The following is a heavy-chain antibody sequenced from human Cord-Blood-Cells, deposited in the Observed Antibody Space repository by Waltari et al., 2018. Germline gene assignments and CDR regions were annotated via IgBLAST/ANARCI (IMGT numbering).Heavy chain of an antibody. V-gene: IGHV1-8*03. D-gene: IGHD3-3*01. CDR1: GYTFTSYD. CDR3: ARVASPGGLDYDFWSGAFDI. J-gene: IGHJ3*02. CDR2: MNPNSGNT. Sequence: QVQLVQSGAEVKKPGASVKVSCKASGYTFTSYDINWVRQATGQGLEWMGWMNPNSGNTGYAQKFQGRVTITRNTSISTAYMELSSLRSEDTAVYYCARVASPGGLDYDFWSGAFDIWGQGTMVTVSS.